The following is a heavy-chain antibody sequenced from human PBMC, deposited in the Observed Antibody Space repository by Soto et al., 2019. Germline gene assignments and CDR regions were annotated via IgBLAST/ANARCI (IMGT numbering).Heavy chain of an antibody. CDR1: GYSFTSYC. J-gene: IGHJ6*02. CDR2: IYPGDSDT. D-gene: IGHD3-3*01. Sequence: GESLKISCKGSGYSFTSYCIGWLRQMPGKGLEWMGIIYPGDSDTRYSPSFQGQVTISADKSISTAYLQWSSLKASDTAMYYCARARFTIFGVVISSGMDVWGQGTTVTVSS. V-gene: IGHV5-51*01. CDR3: ARARFTIFGVVISSGMDV.